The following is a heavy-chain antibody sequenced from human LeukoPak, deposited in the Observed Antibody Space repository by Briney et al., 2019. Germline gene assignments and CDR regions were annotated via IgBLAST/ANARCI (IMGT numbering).Heavy chain of an antibody. CDR1: GGSISSGDYY. J-gene: IGHJ6*02. V-gene: IGHV4-30-4*01. CDR3: ARNELISSNYYYYGMDV. Sequence: SETLSLTCTVSGGSISSGDYYWSWIRQPPGKGLEWIGYIYYSGNTYYNPSLKSRVTISVDTSKNQFSLKLSSVTAADTAVYYCARNELISSNYYYYGMDVWGQGTLVTVSS. CDR2: IYYSGNT.